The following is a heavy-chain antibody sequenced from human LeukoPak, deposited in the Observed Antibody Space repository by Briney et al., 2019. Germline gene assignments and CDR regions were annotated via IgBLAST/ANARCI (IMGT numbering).Heavy chain of an antibody. CDR1: GGSFSGYY. J-gene: IGHJ5*02. Sequence: SETLSLTCAVYGGSFSGYYWSWIRQPPGKGLEWIGEINHSGSTNYNPSLKSRVTISVDTSKNQFSLKLSSVTAAGTTVYYCARGPLRSGYYRPNWFDPWGQGTLVTVSS. D-gene: IGHD3-3*01. CDR3: ARGPLRSGYYRPNWFDP. CDR2: INHSGST. V-gene: IGHV4-34*01.